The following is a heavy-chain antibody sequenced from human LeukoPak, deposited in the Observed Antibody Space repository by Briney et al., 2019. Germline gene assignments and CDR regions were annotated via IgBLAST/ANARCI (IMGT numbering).Heavy chain of an antibody. CDR3: ARGGRTRLTMIVRGALDY. D-gene: IGHD3-22*01. CDR1: GGSISSGDYY. V-gene: IGHV4-30-4*01. Sequence: SETLSLTCTVSGGSISSGDYYWNWIRQPPGKGPEWIGYIYYSGSTYYNPSLKSRATISLDTSNNQFSLKLSSVTAADTAMYYCARGGRTRLTMIVRGALDYWGQGTLVTVSS. CDR2: IYYSGST. J-gene: IGHJ4*02.